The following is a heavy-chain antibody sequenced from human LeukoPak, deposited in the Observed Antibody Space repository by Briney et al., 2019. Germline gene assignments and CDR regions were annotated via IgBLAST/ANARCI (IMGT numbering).Heavy chain of an antibody. V-gene: IGHV3-9*01. CDR2: ISWNSGSI. D-gene: IGHD2-15*01. J-gene: IGHJ4*01. CDR1: GFTFDVYA. Sequence: GGSLRLSCAASGFTFDVYAMHWVRQAPGKGLEWVSGISWNSGSIGYADSVKGRFTISRDNAKNSLYLQMYSLRAEDTGVYYCARGPRDPSGYCSRGTCSPTYEVWGHGTLVTVSS. CDR3: ARGPRDPSGYCSRGTCSPTYEV.